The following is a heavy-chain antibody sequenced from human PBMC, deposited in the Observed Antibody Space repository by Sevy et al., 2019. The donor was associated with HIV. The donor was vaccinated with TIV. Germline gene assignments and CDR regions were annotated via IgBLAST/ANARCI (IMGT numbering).Heavy chain of an antibody. CDR3: AREGAPHTAHSSGWLVMDV. Sequence: ATVKVSCKASGYTFTGYYMHWVRQAPGQGLEWMGWINPNSGGTNYTQKFQGWVTMTRDTSISTAYMELSRLRSDDTAVYYCAREGAPHTAHSSGWLVMDVWGKGTTVTVSS. V-gene: IGHV1-2*04. CDR2: INPNSGGT. D-gene: IGHD6-19*01. J-gene: IGHJ6*03. CDR1: GYTFTGYY.